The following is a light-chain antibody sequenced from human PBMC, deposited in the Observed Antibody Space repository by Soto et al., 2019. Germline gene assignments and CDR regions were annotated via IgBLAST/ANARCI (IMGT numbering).Light chain of an antibody. J-gene: IGKJ1*01. V-gene: IGKV3-20*01. CDR3: QQYNSYSPT. Sequence: EIVMTQSPGTLSLSPGERATISCRASQVIGSRYLAWYHQKSGQAPRLLIYGASSRATGIPDRFSGSGSGTDFTLTISSLQPDDFATYYCQQYNSYSPTFGQGTKVEIK. CDR1: QVIGSRY. CDR2: GAS.